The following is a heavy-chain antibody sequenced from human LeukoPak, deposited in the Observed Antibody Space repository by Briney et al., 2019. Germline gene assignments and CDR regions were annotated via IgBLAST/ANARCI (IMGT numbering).Heavy chain of an antibody. Sequence: PGGSLRLSCAASGFTFSSYWMHWVRQAPGKGLVWVSRINSEGSNTTYADSVKGRFTISRDNAKNMLYLQMNSLRVDDTALYYCTKELTGSYEKWGQGTLVTVSS. D-gene: IGHD1-20*01. CDR2: INSEGSNT. V-gene: IGHV3-74*03. CDR1: GFTFSSYW. CDR3: TKELTGSYEK. J-gene: IGHJ4*02.